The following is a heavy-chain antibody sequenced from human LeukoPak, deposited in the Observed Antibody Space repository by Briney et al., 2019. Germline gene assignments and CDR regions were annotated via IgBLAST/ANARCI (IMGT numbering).Heavy chain of an antibody. CDR1: GFTFSSYG. Sequence: GGSLRLSCAASGFTFSSYGMHWVRQAPGKGLEWVAFIRYDGSNKYYADSVKGRFTISRDNSKNTLYLQMNSLRAEDTALYYCAKFADLGPTVTTDYWGQGTLVTVSS. V-gene: IGHV3-30*02. J-gene: IGHJ4*01. D-gene: IGHD4-17*01. CDR3: AKFADLGPTVTTDY. CDR2: IRYDGSNK.